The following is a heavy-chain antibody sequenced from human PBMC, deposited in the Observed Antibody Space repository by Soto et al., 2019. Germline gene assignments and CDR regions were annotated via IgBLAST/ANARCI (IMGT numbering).Heavy chain of an antibody. CDR1: GFTFDDYA. Sequence: EVQLVESGGGLVQPGRSLRLSCAASGFTFDDYAMHWVRQAPGKGLEWVSGISWNSGSIGYADSVKGRFTISRDNAKNSLYLQMNSLRAEDTALYYGAKDSSSSSVYYYYYMDVWGKGTTVTVSS. CDR3: AKDSSSSSVYYYYYMDV. J-gene: IGHJ6*03. D-gene: IGHD6-6*01. CDR2: ISWNSGSI. V-gene: IGHV3-9*01.